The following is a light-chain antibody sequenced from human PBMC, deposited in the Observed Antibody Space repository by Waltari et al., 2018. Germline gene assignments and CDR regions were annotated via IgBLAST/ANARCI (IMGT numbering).Light chain of an antibody. CDR3: SSYTSSSVV. CDR2: EVS. V-gene: IGLV2-14*01. Sequence: QSALTQPASVSGSPGQSITISCTGTSSDVGGYNYVSWYQQHPGKAPKLMIYEVSNRPSGFSTRFPGSQSCNTASLTISGLQAEDEADYYCSSYTSSSVVFGGGTQLTVL. J-gene: IGLJ2*01. CDR1: SSDVGGYNY.